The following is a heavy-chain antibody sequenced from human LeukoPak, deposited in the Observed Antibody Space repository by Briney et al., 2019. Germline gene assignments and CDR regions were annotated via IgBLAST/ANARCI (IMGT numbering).Heavy chain of an antibody. CDR3: ARDKIVGATNLDY. D-gene: IGHD1-26*01. Sequence: PGGTLRLSCAASGFTFSSYWMSWVRQAPGKGLEWVANIKQDGSEKYYVDSVKGRFTISRDNAKNSLYLQMHRLRAADTAVYYCARDKIVGATNLDYWGQGTLVTVSS. CDR2: IKQDGSEK. V-gene: IGHV3-7*01. CDR1: GFTFSSYW. J-gene: IGHJ4*02.